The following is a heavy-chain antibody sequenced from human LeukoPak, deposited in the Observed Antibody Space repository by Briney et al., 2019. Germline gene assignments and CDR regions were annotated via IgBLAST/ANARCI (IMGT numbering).Heavy chain of an antibody. Sequence: SETLSLTCAVYGGSFSGYYWSWIRQPPGKGLEWIGEINHSGSTNYNPSLKSRVTIPVDTSKNQFSLKLSSVTAADTAVYYCARRPTRVLRFLEWLSNYFDYWGQGTLVTVSS. CDR1: GGSFSGYY. CDR3: ARRPTRVLRFLEWLSNYFDY. V-gene: IGHV4-34*01. D-gene: IGHD3-3*01. CDR2: INHSGST. J-gene: IGHJ4*02.